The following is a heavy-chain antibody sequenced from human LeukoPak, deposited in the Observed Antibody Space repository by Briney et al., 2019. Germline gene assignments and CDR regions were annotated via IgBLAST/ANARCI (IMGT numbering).Heavy chain of an antibody. CDR3: AKGGIDGYNPFDY. V-gene: IGHV3-23*01. D-gene: IGHD5-24*01. Sequence: GGSLRLSCAASGFTFSTYAVSWVGQAPGKGLEWVSAIGGSGGSTYYADSVKGRFTISRDNSKNTLYLQMNSLRAEDTAVYYRAKGGIDGYNPFDYWGQGTLVTVSS. CDR1: GFTFSTYA. CDR2: IGGSGGST. J-gene: IGHJ4*02.